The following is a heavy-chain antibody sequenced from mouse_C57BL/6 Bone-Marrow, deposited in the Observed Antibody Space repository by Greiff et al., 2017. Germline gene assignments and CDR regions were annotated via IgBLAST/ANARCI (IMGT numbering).Heavy chain of an antibody. V-gene: IGHV1-69*01. D-gene: IGHD1-1*02. CDR1: GYTFTSYW. Sequence: QVQLQQSGAELVMPGASVKLSCKASGYTFTSYWMHWVKQRPGQGLEWIGEIDPSDSYTNYNQKFKGKSTLTVDKSSSTAYMQLSSLTSEDSAVYYCARERIWGYIDDWGQGTTLTVSS. CDR3: ARERIWGYIDD. CDR2: IDPSDSYT. J-gene: IGHJ2*01.